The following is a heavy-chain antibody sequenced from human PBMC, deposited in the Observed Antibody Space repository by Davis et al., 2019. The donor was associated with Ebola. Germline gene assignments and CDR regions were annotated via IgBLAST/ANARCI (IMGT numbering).Heavy chain of an antibody. CDR1: GSTFSSYW. Sequence: PGRSLRLSWAASGSTFSSYWRHWVRQVPGKGRVWVSGVNGDGITTVYADSVKGRFTISRDNAKNTLFLQMNSLRADDTAVYYCARGAFSPGIDYWGQGTLVTVSS. CDR2: VNGDGITT. CDR3: ARGAFSPGIDY. D-gene: IGHD3-3*02. J-gene: IGHJ4*02. V-gene: IGHV3-74*01.